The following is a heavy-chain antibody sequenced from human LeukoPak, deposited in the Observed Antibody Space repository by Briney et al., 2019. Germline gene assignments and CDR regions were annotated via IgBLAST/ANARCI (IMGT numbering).Heavy chain of an antibody. V-gene: IGHV4-4*02. Sequence: GSLRLSCAASGFTFSSYGMHWVRQPPGKGLEWIGEIYHSGSTNYNPSLRSRVTISVGKSKNQFSLKLSSVTAADTAVYYCARAHVLLWFGELLPYYFDYWGQGTLVTVSS. D-gene: IGHD3-10*01. CDR1: GFTFSSYG. CDR3: ARAHVLLWFGELLPYYFDY. CDR2: IYHSGST. J-gene: IGHJ4*02.